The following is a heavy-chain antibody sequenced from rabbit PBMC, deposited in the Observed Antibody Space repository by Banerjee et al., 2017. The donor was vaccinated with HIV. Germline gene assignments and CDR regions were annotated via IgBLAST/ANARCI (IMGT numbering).Heavy chain of an antibody. CDR2: IAGDSSAFP. J-gene: IGHJ4*01. CDR1: GFSFSSNEY. D-gene: IGHD2-1*01. CDR3: VRDLGYDDYSEKGYFNL. Sequence: QSLEESGGDLVKPGASLTLTCTASGFSFSSNEYMCWVRQAPGKGLEWISCIAGDSSAFPYSATWAKGRFTCSSHNAQNTLYLQLNSLTAADTATYFCVRDLGYDDYSEKGYFNLWGQAPSSPS. V-gene: IGHV1S40*01.